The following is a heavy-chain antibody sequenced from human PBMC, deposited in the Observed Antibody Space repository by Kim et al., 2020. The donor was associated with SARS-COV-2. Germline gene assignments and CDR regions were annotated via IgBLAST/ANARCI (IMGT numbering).Heavy chain of an antibody. J-gene: IGHJ4*02. V-gene: IGHV3-30*18. CDR2: ISYDGSNK. CDR1: GFTFSSYG. CDR3: AKDLLSSSSEEHDY. D-gene: IGHD6-6*01. Sequence: GGSLRLSCAASGFTFSSYGMHWVRQAPGKGLEWVAVISYDGSNKYYADSVKGRFTISRDNSKNTLYLQMNSLRAEDTAVYYCAKDLLSSSSEEHDYWGQG.